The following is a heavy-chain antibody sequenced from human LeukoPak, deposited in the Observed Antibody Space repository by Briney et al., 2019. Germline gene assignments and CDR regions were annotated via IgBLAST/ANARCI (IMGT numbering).Heavy chain of an antibody. CDR1: GGSFSGYY. V-gene: IGHV4-34*01. CDR3: ARGEYIAAAGKEPHDY. J-gene: IGHJ4*02. D-gene: IGHD6-13*01. Sequence: PSETLSLTCAVYGGSFSGYYWSWIRQPPGKGLEWIGEINHSGSTNYNPSLKSRVTISVDTSKNQFSLKLSSVTAADTAVYYCARGEYIAAAGKEPHDYWGQGTLVTVSS. CDR2: INHSGST.